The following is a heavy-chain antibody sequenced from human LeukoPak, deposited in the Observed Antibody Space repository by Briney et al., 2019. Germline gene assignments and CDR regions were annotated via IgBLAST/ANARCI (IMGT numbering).Heavy chain of an antibody. D-gene: IGHD6-13*01. CDR1: GYTFTSYD. CDR2: MNPNGGNT. Sequence: ASVTVSCKASGYTFTSYDINWVRQAPGQGLEWMGWMNPNGGNTGYAQKFQGRVTMTRNTSISTAYMELSSLRSEDTAVYYCARPLFQAPVGGSSSWYYRYYGMDVWGQGTTVTVSS. V-gene: IGHV1-8*01. CDR3: ARPLFQAPVGGSSSWYYRYYGMDV. J-gene: IGHJ6*02.